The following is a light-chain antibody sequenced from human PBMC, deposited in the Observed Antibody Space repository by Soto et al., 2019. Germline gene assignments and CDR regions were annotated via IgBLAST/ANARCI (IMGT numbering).Light chain of an antibody. CDR1: QSVSSY. CDR3: QQRSNWPPKVT. V-gene: IGKV3-11*01. J-gene: IGKJ4*01. CDR2: DAS. Sequence: EIVLTQSPATLSLSPGERATLSCRASQSVSSYLAWYQQKPGQAPRLLIYDASNRATGIPARFSGSGSGTDSPLTISSLEPEDFAVYYCQQRSNWPPKVTFGGGTKVEIK.